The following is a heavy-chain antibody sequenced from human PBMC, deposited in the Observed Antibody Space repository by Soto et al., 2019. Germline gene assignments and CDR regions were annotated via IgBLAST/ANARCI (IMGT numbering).Heavy chain of an antibody. J-gene: IGHJ6*03. CDR1: GFTLSGYA. CDR2: ISSNGVGT. CDR3: ARRARPKFYYMDV. Sequence: EVQLAESGGGLAQPGGSLRLSCAASGFTLSGYAMDWVRQAPGKGLEYVSGISSNGVGTYYANSVQGRFTLSRDNSKNTVYLQMGSLRPVDMAVYYCARRARPKFYYMDVWGKGTTVTVSS. D-gene: IGHD6-6*01. V-gene: IGHV3-64*01.